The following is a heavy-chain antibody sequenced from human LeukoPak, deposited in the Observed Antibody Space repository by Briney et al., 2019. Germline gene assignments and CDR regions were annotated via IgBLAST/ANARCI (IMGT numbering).Heavy chain of an antibody. CDR2: IYYSGST. D-gene: IGHD6-19*01. Sequence: SETLSLTCTVSGGSISSSSYYWGWIRQPPGKGLEWIGSIYYSGSTYYNPSLKSRVTISVDTSKNQFSLKLSSVTAADTAVYYCARDASSGWYRVIDYWGQGTLVTVSS. CDR1: GGSISSSSYY. CDR3: ARDASSGWYRVIDY. V-gene: IGHV4-39*07. J-gene: IGHJ4*02.